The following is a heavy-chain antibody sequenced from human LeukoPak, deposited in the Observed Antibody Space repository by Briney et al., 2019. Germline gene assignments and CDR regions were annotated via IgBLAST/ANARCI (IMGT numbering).Heavy chain of an antibody. Sequence: ASVKVSCKASGYTFTSYYMHWVRQAPGQGLEWMGIINPSGGSTSYAQKFQGRVTMTRDTSISTAYMGLSRLRSDDTAVYYCARDYCSSTSCLFDYWGQGTLVTVSS. CDR2: INPSGGST. D-gene: IGHD2-2*01. CDR1: GYTFTSYY. CDR3: ARDYCSSTSCLFDY. V-gene: IGHV1-46*01. J-gene: IGHJ4*02.